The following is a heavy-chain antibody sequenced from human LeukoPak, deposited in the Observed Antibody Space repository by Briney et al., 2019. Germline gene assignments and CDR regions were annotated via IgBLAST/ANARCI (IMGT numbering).Heavy chain of an antibody. CDR1: GGSISSYY. CDR2: IYYSGST. J-gene: IGHJ5*02. Sequence: SETLSLTCTVSGGSISSYYWSWSRQPPGKGLEWIGYIYYSGSTNYNPSLKSRVTISVDTSKNQFSLKLSSVTAADTAVYYCARHSIAPAGTLNWFDPWGQGTLVTVSS. D-gene: IGHD6-13*01. V-gene: IGHV4-59*08. CDR3: ARHSIAPAGTLNWFDP.